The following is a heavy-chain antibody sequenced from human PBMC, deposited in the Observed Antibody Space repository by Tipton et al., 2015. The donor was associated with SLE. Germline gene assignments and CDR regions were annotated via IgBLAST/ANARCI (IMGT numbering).Heavy chain of an antibody. D-gene: IGHD3-10*01. V-gene: IGHV4-59*08. CDR3: ARAPFYGSGSYETSWWFDP. J-gene: IGHJ5*02. CDR1: DGSISSYC. Sequence: TLSLTCTVSDGSISSYCWSWIRQSPGRGLEWIGYIDYSGTTKYNPSLESRVTISVDTSKNQFSLKLTFVTAADTAVYYCARAPFYGSGSYETSWWFDPWGQGTLVTVSS. CDR2: IDYSGTT.